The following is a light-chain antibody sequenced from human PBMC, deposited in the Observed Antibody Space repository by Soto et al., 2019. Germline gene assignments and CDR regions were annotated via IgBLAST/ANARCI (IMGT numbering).Light chain of an antibody. J-gene: IGKJ4*01. Sequence: EIVLTESPATLFLSPGERVTLSCGASQSLTNNFLPRYPQRPGLAPRPLIFDASTRASGVPERFSGGGSGTDFTLTISRLEPEDFAVDDCQQFGNSPTFGGGTKVEFK. CDR3: QQFGNSPT. CDR2: DAS. V-gene: IGKV3D-20*01. CDR1: QSLTNNF.